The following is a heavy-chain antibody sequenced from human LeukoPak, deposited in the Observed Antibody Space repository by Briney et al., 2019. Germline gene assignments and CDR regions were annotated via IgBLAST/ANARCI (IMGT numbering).Heavy chain of an antibody. CDR2: ISGSDGNT. J-gene: IGHJ4*02. Sequence: GGSLRLSSAASGFTFSSYGMSWVRRAPGKGPEWVSGISGSDGNTYYADSVKGRFTISRDNSQDTLYLQMNTLRAEDTAVYYCAKVVSGYHFDYWGQGTLVTVSS. V-gene: IGHV3-23*01. CDR3: AKVVSGYHFDY. CDR1: GFTFSSYG. D-gene: IGHD5-12*01.